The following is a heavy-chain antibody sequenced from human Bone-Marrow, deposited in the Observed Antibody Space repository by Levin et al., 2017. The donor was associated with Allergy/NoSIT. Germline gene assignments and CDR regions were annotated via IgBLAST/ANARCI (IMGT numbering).Heavy chain of an antibody. Sequence: SCAASGFTFSSYGMHWVRQAPGKGLEWVAVISYDGSNKYYADSVKGRFTISRDNSKNTLYLQMNSLRAEDTAVYYCAKDGSRYDYVWGSYRPTLFDYWGQGTLVTVSS. CDR3: AKDGSRYDYVWGSYRPTLFDY. V-gene: IGHV3-30*18. CDR1: GFTFSSYG. CDR2: ISYDGSNK. D-gene: IGHD3-16*02. J-gene: IGHJ4*02.